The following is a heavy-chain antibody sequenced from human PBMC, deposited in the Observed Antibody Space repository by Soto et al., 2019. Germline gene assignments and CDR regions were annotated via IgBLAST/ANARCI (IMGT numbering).Heavy chain of an antibody. CDR3: ARAKGGPNWTDSWGYYYYGMDV. CDR1: GGTFSSYA. D-gene: IGHD1-20*01. Sequence: QVQLVQSGAEVKKPGSSVKVSCKASGGTFSSYAISWVRQAPGQGLEWMGGIIPIFGTANYAQKFQGRVTISAAESTSTAYMELSSLRSEDTAVYYCARAKGGPNWTDSWGYYYYGMDVWGQGTTVTVSS. V-gene: IGHV1-69*01. J-gene: IGHJ6*02. CDR2: IIPIFGTA.